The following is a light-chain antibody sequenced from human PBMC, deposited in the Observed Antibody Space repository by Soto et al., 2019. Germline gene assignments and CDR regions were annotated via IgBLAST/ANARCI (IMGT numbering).Light chain of an antibody. CDR2: GAS. CDR3: QQYGSSET. J-gene: IGKJ3*01. V-gene: IGKV3-20*01. Sequence: EIVLTQSPGTLSVSPGERATLSCRASQSVSSSYLAWYQQKPGQAPRLLIYGASSRATGIPDRFSGSGSGTDFTLTISRLEPEDFAVYYCQQYGSSETFGPGTKVDIK. CDR1: QSVSSSY.